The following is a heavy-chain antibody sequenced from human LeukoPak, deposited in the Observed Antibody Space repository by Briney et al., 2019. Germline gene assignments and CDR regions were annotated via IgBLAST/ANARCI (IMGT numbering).Heavy chain of an antibody. Sequence: SETLSLTCAVYGGSFSGYYWSWIRQPPGKGLEWIGEINHSGSTNYNPSLKRRVTISVDTSKNQFSLKLSSVTAADTAVYYCARGRGYSGYDADCYDSSGYYPFDYWGQGTLVTVSS. V-gene: IGHV4-34*01. J-gene: IGHJ4*02. CDR3: ARGRGYSGYDADCYDSSGYYPFDY. CDR1: GGSFSGYY. CDR2: INHSGST. D-gene: IGHD3-22*01.